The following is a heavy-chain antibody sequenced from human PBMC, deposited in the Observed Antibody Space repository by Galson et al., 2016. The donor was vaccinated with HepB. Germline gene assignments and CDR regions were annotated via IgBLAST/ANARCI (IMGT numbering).Heavy chain of an antibody. CDR3: ARDRIPDRYYGLSV. CDR1: GFTFSDYY. V-gene: IGHV3-11*01. J-gene: IGHJ6*02. D-gene: IGHD1-14*01. Sequence: SLRLSCAASGFTFSDYYMSWVRQAPGTGLEWLSIISGSGTSIYYADSVKGRFTVSRDNTKNLVYLQTNSLRAEDTAVYYCARDRIPDRYYGLSVWGHGTTVTVSS. CDR2: ISGSGTSI.